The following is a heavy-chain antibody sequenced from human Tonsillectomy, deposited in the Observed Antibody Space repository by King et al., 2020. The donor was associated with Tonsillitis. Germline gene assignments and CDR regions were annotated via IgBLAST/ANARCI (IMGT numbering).Heavy chain of an antibody. D-gene: IGHD2-2*02. J-gene: IGHJ4*02. V-gene: IGHV3-33*05. CDR1: GFTFSSYG. Sequence: QLVQSGGGVVQPGRSLRLSCETSGFTFSSYGMHWVRQAPGKGLEWVATISYDGTNKHHTDSVKGRFTISRDNSKNTMYLQMNSLRAEDTAVYYCARERLYNVEWGIDHWGQGTLVTVAS. CDR2: ISYDGTNK. CDR3: ARERLYNVEWGIDH.